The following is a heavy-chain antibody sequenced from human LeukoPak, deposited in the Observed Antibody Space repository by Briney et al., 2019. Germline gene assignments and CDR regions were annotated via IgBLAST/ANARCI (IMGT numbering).Heavy chain of an antibody. J-gene: IGHJ4*02. CDR3: ARAGGYGLIDY. V-gene: IGHV3-53*01. CDR1: GFTVSSNY. Sequence: GGSLRLSCAASGFTVSSNYMSWVRQAPGKGLEWVSIIYSGGSTFYADSVKGRFTISRDNSKNTLYLQMNSLRPEDTAVYYCARAGGYGLIDYWGQGTMVTVSS. CDR2: IYSGGST. D-gene: IGHD5-18*01.